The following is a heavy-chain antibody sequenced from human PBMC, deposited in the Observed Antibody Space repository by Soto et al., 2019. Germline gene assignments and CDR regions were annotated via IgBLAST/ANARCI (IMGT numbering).Heavy chain of an antibody. J-gene: IGHJ4*02. CDR2: INPSRGTT. Sequence: SVKVSCKASGYTFTDYHVHWVRQAPGQGLELIGIINPSRGTTSYTQRFQGRVTMTRDTSASTVYMELSSLRSEDTAMYYCARDGSGYYYGSFDYWGQGTLVTVSS. CDR1: GYTFTDYH. D-gene: IGHD3-22*01. V-gene: IGHV1-46*01. CDR3: ARDGSGYYYGSFDY.